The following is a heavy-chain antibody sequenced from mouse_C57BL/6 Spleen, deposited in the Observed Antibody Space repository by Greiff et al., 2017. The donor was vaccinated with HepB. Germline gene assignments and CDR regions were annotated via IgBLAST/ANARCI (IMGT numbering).Heavy chain of an antibody. CDR3: ARWDYGSSYYAMDY. CDR2: INPNNGGT. D-gene: IGHD1-1*01. Sequence: VQLQQSGPELVKPGASVKIPCKASGYTFTDYNMDWVKQSHGKSLEWIRDINPNNGGTIYNQKFKGKATLTVDKSSSTAYMELRSLTSEDTAVYYCARWDYGSSYYAMDYWGQGTSVTVSS. CDR1: GYTFTDYN. J-gene: IGHJ4*01. V-gene: IGHV1-18*01.